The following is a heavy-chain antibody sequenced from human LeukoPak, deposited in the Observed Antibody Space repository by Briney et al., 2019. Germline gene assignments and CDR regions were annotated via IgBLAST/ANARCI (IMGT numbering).Heavy chain of an antibody. J-gene: IGHJ6*03. CDR2: IIPIFGTA. CDR1: GGTFSSYA. Sequence: SVKVSCKASGGTFSSYAISWVRQAPVQGLEWMGGIIPIFGTANYAQKFQGRVTITTDDSTSTAYMELSSLRSEDTAVYYCARTSLGYCSSTSCSYYYYYMDVWGKGTTVTVSS. CDR3: ARTSLGYCSSTSCSYYYYYMDV. V-gene: IGHV1-69*05. D-gene: IGHD2-2*01.